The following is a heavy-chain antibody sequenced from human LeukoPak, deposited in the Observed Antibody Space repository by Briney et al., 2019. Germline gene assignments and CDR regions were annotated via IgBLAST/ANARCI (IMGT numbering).Heavy chain of an antibody. CDR3: ASNDCSSTSCYAGMLDY. CDR2: ISSSSSTI. Sequence: GGSLRLSCAASGFTFSSYSMNWVRQAPGKGLEWVSYISSSSSTIYYADSVKGRFTISRDNAKNSLYLQMNSLRAEDTAVYYCASNDCSSTSCYAGMLDYWGQGTLVTVSS. V-gene: IGHV3-48*04. D-gene: IGHD2-2*01. CDR1: GFTFSSYS. J-gene: IGHJ4*02.